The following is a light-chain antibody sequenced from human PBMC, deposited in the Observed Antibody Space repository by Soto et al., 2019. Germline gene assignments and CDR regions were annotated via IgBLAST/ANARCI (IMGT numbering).Light chain of an antibody. CDR2: DVG. V-gene: IGLV2-14*03. J-gene: IGLJ2*01. CDR3: SSYGASSTL. Sequence: QSVLTQPASVSGSPGQSITISCTGSTRDIGGYNYVSWYQQHPGKAPKLLIYDVGYRPSGISDRFSGSKSGNTASLTISGLQPEDEADYYCSSYGASSTLFGGGTKLTVL. CDR1: TRDIGGYNY.